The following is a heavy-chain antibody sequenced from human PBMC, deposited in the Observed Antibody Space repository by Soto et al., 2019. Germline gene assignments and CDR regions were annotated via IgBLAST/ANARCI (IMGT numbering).Heavy chain of an antibody. V-gene: IGHV4-30-2*01. CDR1: GGSISSGGYS. J-gene: IGHJ6*02. Sequence: QLQLQESGSGLVKPSQTLSLTCAVSGGSISSGGYSWSWTRQPPGKGLEWIGYIYHSGNTYYNPALKGRVTISVDRAKSQLSLQLSSVTAADTAVSYCARVPDVGGQGTTVTVSS. CDR3: ARVPDV. CDR2: IYHSGNT.